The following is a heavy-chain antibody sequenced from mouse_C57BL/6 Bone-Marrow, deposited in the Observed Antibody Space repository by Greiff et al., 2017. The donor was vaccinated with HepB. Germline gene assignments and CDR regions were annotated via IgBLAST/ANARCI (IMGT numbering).Heavy chain of an antibody. J-gene: IGHJ3*01. Sequence: EVNVVESGGGLVQPGESLKLSCESNEYAFPSHDMSWVSKTPEKRLELVAAINSDGGSTYYPDTMERRFIISRDNTKKTLYLQMSSLRAEDTALYYCARMVTTGGSWYACWGKGTMVTVSA. CDR3: ARMVTTGGSWYAC. CDR2: INSDGGST. D-gene: IGHD2-2*01. CDR1: EYAFPSHD. V-gene: IGHV5-2*01.